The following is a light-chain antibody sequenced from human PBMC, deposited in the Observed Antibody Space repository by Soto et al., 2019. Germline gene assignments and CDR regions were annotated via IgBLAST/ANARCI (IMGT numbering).Light chain of an antibody. CDR3: CSYAGSTTWV. CDR2: EVT. Sequence: QSALTQPASVSGSPGQSITISCTGTSSDVGSHNFVSWYQQRPGKAPKLMIFEVTKRPSGVSNRFSASKSGNTASLTISGVQPEDEADYCCCSYAGSTTWVFGGGTKVTVL. CDR1: SSDVGSHNF. V-gene: IGLV2-23*02. J-gene: IGLJ3*02.